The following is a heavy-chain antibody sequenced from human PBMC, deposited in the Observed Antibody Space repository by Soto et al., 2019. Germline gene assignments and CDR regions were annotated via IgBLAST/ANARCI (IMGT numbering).Heavy chain of an antibody. CDR3: ARGKGSGRARDWFDP. J-gene: IGHJ5*02. CDR1: GYSMRLGGYY. D-gene: IGHD3-10*01. Sequence: QVQLQESGPGLVKPSQTLSLTCSVSGYSMRLGGYYWIWIRQLPGKGLEWIGYIYYSGSTNYNPSVKSRVTIAVDTAQHQFSLRLSAVTVADTAVYYCARGKGSGRARDWFDPLRQGTRVTVSS. CDR2: IYYSGST. V-gene: IGHV4-31*03.